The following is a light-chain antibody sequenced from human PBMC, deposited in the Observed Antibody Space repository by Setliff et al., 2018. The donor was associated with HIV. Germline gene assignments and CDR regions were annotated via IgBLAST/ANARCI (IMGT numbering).Light chain of an antibody. CDR2: EVS. V-gene: IGLV2-14*01. Sequence: QSVLTQPASVSGSPGQSITMSCTGTSSDVGGYNYVSWYQQHPGKAPKLIIYEVSNRPSGVSNRFSGSKSGNTDSLTLSELQAENEADYYCSSYTNIYTYVFGTGTKGTVL. CDR3: SSYTNIYTYV. J-gene: IGLJ1*01. CDR1: SSDVGGYNY.